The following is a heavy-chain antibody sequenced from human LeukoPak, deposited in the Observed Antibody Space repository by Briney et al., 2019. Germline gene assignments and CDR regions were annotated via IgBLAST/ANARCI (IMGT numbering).Heavy chain of an antibody. CDR1: GFTFTSYD. J-gene: IGHJ5*02. CDR2: IVVGSSDT. D-gene: IGHD2-2*01. V-gene: IGHV1-58*01. CDR3: AADRWGYCSSSSCRFDL. Sequence: SVKVSCKASGFTFTSYDVQWGRQARGQRLEWIGWIVVGSSDTNYAQKFQERVTITRDMSPRTPSMERSGLRSEDTAVYCCAADRWGYCSSSSCRFDLWGQGTLVSVPP.